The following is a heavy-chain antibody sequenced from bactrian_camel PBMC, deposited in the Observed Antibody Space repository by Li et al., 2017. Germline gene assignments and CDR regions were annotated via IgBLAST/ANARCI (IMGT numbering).Heavy chain of an antibody. J-gene: IGHJ4*01. CDR1: RFVASRYS. Sequence: EVQLVESGGGSVQAGGSLRLSCAASRFVASRYSTTYCMAWFRQAPGKEREGVAAIARDGRTSYAESVKGRLTISIDNAKNMLFLQMDSLKPEDTAKYHCAGDWAREPTGTYCPPGGGNNYWGQGTQVTVS. CDR3: AGDWAREPTGTYCPPGGGNNY. D-gene: IGHD3*01. CDR2: IARDGRT. V-gene: IGHV3S67*01.